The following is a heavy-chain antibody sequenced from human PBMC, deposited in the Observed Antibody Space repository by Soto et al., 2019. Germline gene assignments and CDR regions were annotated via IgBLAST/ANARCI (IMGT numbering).Heavy chain of an antibody. J-gene: IGHJ6*02. CDR2: IYHSGST. Sequence: SETLSLTCAVSGGSISSGGYSWSWIRQPPGKGLEWIGYIYHSGSTYYNPSLKSRVTISVDRSKNQFSLKLSSVTAADTAVYYCGAGKTLGYYYGMDVWGQGTTVTVSS. D-gene: IGHD1-1*01. CDR3: GAGKTLGYYYGMDV. V-gene: IGHV4-30-2*01. CDR1: GGSISSGGYS.